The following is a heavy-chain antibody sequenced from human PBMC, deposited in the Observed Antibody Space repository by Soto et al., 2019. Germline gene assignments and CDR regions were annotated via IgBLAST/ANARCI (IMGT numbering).Heavy chain of an antibody. V-gene: IGHV1-69*01. CDR3: AREIREIAAYWFDY. Sequence: QVQLVQSGAEVKKPGSSVKVSCKASGGTFSSSAISWVRQAPGQGLEWMGGIIPIFGTATYAQTFQGRVTITTDESTSTDYMELSSLRSEDTAVYYCAREIREIAAYWFDYWGQGTPVTVSS. CDR2: IIPIFGTA. J-gene: IGHJ4*02. D-gene: IGHD6-13*01. CDR1: GGTFSSSA.